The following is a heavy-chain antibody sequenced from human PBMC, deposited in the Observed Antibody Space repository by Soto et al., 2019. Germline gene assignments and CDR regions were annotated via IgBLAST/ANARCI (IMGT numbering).Heavy chain of an antibody. D-gene: IGHD6-13*01. CDR2: INPNSGGT. Sequence: ASVKVSCKASGYTFTSYYMHWVRQAPGQGLEWMGIINPNSGGTNYAQKFQGWVTMTRDTSISTAYMELSRLRSDDTAVYYCARDILAAAGSNYYYYYGMDVWGQGTTVTVSS. CDR1: GYTFTSYY. V-gene: IGHV1-2*04. CDR3: ARDILAAAGSNYYYYYGMDV. J-gene: IGHJ6*02.